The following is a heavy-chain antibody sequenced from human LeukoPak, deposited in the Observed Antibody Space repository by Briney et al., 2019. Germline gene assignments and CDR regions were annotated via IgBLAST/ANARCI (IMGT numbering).Heavy chain of an antibody. V-gene: IGHV3-23*01. Sequence: QSGGSLRLSCAASGFTFSNYAMSWVRQAPGKGLEWVSAISDSGGSTYYADSVKGRFTISRDNSKNTLYMQMNSLRGEDTAVYYCAKKAPGDYARDYWGQGTLVTVSS. D-gene: IGHD4-17*01. CDR3: AKKAPGDYARDY. J-gene: IGHJ4*02. CDR1: GFTFSNYA. CDR2: ISDSGGST.